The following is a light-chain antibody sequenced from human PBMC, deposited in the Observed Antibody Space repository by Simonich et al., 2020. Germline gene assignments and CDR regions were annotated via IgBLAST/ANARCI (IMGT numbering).Light chain of an antibody. J-gene: IGKJ1*01. CDR2: WES. Sequence: DIVMTQSPDSLAVSLGERATINCKSSQSVLYSSNNKNYLAWYQQKPGQPPKLLIYWESTGESGVPDRFSGSGSGTEFTLTISSRQAEDVAVYYCQQYYSTPWTFGQGTKVEIK. V-gene: IGKV4-1*01. CDR3: QQYYSTPWT. CDR1: QSVLYSSNNKNY.